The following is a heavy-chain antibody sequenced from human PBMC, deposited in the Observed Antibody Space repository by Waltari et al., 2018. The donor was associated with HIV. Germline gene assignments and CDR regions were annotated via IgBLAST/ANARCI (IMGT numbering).Heavy chain of an antibody. CDR2: IYTSGST. J-gene: IGHJ3*02. CDR1: GGSISSYY. CDR3: ARGLRLGELSLYKYAFDI. Sequence: QVQLEESGPGLVKPSETLSLTCTVPGGSISSYYWSWIRPPAGQGLEWIGRIYTSGSTNYNPSLKSRVTLSVDTSMNQFSLKLSSVTAADTAVYYCARGLRLGELSLYKYAFDIWGQGTMVTVSS. V-gene: IGHV4-4*07. D-gene: IGHD3-16*02.